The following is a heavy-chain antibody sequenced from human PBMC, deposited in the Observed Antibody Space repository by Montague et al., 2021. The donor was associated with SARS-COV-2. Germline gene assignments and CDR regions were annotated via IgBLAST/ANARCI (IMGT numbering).Heavy chain of an antibody. J-gene: IGHJ4*02. D-gene: IGHD6-19*01. CDR2: IYNTGRT. Sequence: SETLSLTCTVSGGSVTSGDYYWTWIRQPPGKGLEWIGYIYNTGRTNYNPSLKSRVTISMDTSKNQLSVRLSSVTAADTAVYYCARSTSGWFIYWGQGTLVTVSS. CDR1: GGSVTSGDYY. V-gene: IGHV4-61*08. CDR3: ARSTSGWFIY.